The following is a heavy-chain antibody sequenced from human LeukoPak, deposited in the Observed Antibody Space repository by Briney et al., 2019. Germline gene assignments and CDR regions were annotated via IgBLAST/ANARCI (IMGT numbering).Heavy chain of an antibody. J-gene: IGHJ4*02. Sequence: PSETLSLTCTVSGGSIGTYYWSWIRQPPGKGLEWIGYIYSSRSTRYNASLESGETILAVTCTNQYSLKHMSVTAPDTAVYYCAREAGEYYDSSGPLYFDHWGQGTLVTVSS. V-gene: IGHV4-59*01. CDR3: AREAGEYYDSSGPLYFDH. CDR1: GGSIGTYY. CDR2: IYSSRST. D-gene: IGHD3-22*01.